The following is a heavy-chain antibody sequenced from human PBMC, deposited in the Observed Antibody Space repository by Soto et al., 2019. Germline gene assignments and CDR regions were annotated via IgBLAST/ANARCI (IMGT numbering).Heavy chain of an antibody. V-gene: IGHV3-11*01. J-gene: IGHJ3*02. CDR1: GFTFSAYY. CDR2: ISNSGITI. CDR3: ARDTAAAVNRGDAFDI. Sequence: EGSLRLSCAGSGFTFSAYYMSWIRQAPGKGLEWVAYISNSGITIYYAYSVKGRFTISRDNAGNSLYLQMNSLRAEDTAVYYCARDTAAAVNRGDAFDIWGQGTTVTVSS. D-gene: IGHD2-15*01.